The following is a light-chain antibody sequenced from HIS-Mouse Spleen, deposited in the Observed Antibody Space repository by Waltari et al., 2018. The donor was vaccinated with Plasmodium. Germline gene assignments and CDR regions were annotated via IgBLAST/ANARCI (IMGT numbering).Light chain of an antibody. CDR1: QSVSSY. CDR3: QQRSNWPLT. V-gene: IGKV3-11*01. CDR2: DAS. Sequence: EIVLTQSPATLSLSPGERATLSCRASQSVSSYLAWYHQKPGQAPRLLIYDASNRATGIPGRFSGSGSGTDLTLTISSLEAEDFAVYYCQQRSNWPLTFGGGTKVEI. J-gene: IGKJ4*01.